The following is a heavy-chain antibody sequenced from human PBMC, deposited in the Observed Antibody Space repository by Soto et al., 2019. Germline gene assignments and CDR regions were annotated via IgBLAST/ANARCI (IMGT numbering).Heavy chain of an antibody. CDR1: GVSISNTSYY. V-gene: IGHV4-39*01. CDR3: ARYCAHDSIYYCSSDRLDY. CDR2: IYYSGKT. Sequence: SETLSLTCTVSGVSISNTSYYWGWIRQSPGKGLEWIGTIYYSGKTYYHPALKSRVTISVDTSNNRFSLKLSSVTAADTALYYCARYCAHDSIYYCSSDRLDYWGQGTLVTVSS. J-gene: IGHJ4*02. D-gene: IGHD3-22*01.